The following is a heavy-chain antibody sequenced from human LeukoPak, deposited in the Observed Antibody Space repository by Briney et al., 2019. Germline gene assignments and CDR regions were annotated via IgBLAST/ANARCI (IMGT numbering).Heavy chain of an antibody. CDR1: GYTFTSYY. Sequence: ASVKVSCKASGYTFTSYYMHWVRQAPGQGLEWMGIINPSGGSTSYAQKFQGRVTMTRDTSTSTVYMELSSLRSEDTAVYYCASAEGYYDSSGYYPYYYYMDVWGKGTTVTISS. D-gene: IGHD3-22*01. CDR2: INPSGGST. J-gene: IGHJ6*03. V-gene: IGHV1-46*01. CDR3: ASAEGYYDSSGYYPYYYYMDV.